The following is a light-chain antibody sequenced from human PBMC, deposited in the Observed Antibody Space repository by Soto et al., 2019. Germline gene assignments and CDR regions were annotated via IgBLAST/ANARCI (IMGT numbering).Light chain of an antibody. CDR3: SSYTSSSTLYV. CDR1: SSDVGGYNY. J-gene: IGLJ1*01. V-gene: IGLV2-14*01. Sequence: QSVLTQPASVSGSPGQSITISCTGTSSDVGGYNYVSWYQQHPGKAPKLMIYEVSNRPSGVSNRFSGSKSGNTASLTISGLQAEDEDDYYCSSYTSSSTLYVFGTGTKVTGL. CDR2: EVS.